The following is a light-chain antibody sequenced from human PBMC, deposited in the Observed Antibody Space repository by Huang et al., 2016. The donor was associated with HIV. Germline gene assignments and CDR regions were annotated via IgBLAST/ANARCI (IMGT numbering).Light chain of an antibody. CDR2: RAS. Sequence: DIQMTQSPSSLSASVGDRVNITCWASQSITSYFNWYQQKPGKAPKLLIDRASTLTSGVPSRFSGSGAGADFTLTISTLQPEDVATYYCQQSYSTLPMYTFGQGTKLEIK. CDR1: QSITSY. CDR3: QQSYSTLPMYT. V-gene: IGKV1-39*01. J-gene: IGKJ2*01.